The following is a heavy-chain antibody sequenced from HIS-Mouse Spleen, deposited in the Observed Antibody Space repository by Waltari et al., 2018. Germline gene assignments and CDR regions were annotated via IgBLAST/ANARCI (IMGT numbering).Heavy chain of an antibody. CDR2: IGYDGSNK. V-gene: IGHV3-33*06. J-gene: IGHJ4*02. CDR1: GFTFSSYG. Sequence: QVQLVESGGGVVQPGRSLRLSCAASGFTFSSYGMPWVRQAPGRGLEWVAVIGYDGSNKYYADSVKGRFTISRDNSKNTLYLQMNSLRAEDTAVYYCAKGGGYCSGGSCYYFDYWGQGTLVTVSS. D-gene: IGHD2-15*01. CDR3: AKGGGYCSGGSCYYFDY.